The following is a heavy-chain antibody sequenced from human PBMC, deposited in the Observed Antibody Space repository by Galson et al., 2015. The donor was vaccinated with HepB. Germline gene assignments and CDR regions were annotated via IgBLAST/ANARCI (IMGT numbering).Heavy chain of an antibody. CDR1: GFTFSTYR. Sequence: SLRLSCAASGFTFSTYRMNWVRQAPGKGLEWVSHISSSSGMINYADSVKGRFTISRDNAQKSLYLQMNSLRDEDTAVYYCARGSETSPWGQGTLVTVSS. CDR2: ISSSSGMI. J-gene: IGHJ4*02. CDR3: ARGSETSP. V-gene: IGHV3-48*02.